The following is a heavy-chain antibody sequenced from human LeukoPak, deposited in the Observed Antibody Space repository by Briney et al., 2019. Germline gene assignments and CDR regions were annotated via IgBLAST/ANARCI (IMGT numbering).Heavy chain of an antibody. Sequence: PSETLYLTCAVYGGSFSGYYWSWIRQPPGQGLEWIGGINPSGSTNYNPPLTSRVTISVDTSNNQFSLKLRSVTAADTAVYYCASQNRAYCSGGSCYSGYYYYYYYMDVWGKGTTVTVSS. CDR2: INPSGST. CDR3: ASQNRAYCSGGSCYSGYYYYYYYMDV. D-gene: IGHD2-15*01. V-gene: IGHV4-34*01. CDR1: GGSFSGYY. J-gene: IGHJ6*03.